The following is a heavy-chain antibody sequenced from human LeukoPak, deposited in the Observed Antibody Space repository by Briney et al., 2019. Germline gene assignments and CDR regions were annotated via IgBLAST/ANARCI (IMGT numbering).Heavy chain of an antibody. CDR2: ISGSGGST. D-gene: IGHD3-22*01. V-gene: IGHV3-23*01. J-gene: IGHJ4*02. Sequence: GGSLRLSCAASGFTFSSYAMSWVRQAPGKALVWVSAISGSGGSTYYADSVKGRFTISRDNSKNTLYLQMNSLRAEDTAVYYCAKDIGTMIVVVIADYWGQGTLVTVSS. CDR3: AKDIGTMIVVVIADY. CDR1: GFTFSSYA.